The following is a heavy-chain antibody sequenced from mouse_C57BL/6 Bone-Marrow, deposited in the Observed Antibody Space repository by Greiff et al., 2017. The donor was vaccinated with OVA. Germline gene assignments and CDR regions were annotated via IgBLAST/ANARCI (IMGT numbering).Heavy chain of an antibody. CDR3: ARVDMVRVDY. J-gene: IGHJ2*01. CDR1: GYTFTSSG. Sequence: VQLQQSGAELARPGASVKLSCKASGYTFTSSGISWVKQRTGQGIEWIGEIYPRSGNTYYHEKFKGQATLTADKYSSTAYMELRSLTSEDSAVYFCARVDMVRVDYWGQGTTRTVSS. D-gene: IGHD1-1*02. CDR2: IYPRSGNT. V-gene: IGHV1-81*01.